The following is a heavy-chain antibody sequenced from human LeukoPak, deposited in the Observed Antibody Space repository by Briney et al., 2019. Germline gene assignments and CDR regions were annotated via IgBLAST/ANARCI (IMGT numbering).Heavy chain of an antibody. J-gene: IGHJ4*02. D-gene: IGHD6-19*01. V-gene: IGHV3-23*01. Sequence: PGGSLRLSCAASGFTFSIFPMTWVRQAPGKGLEWVSGIGGSSGNTYYADSVKGRFTISRDNSRNTLYLQMNSLRAEDTAVDYCAKDSSCSTVNCYFDYWGQGILVTVSS. CDR2: IGGSSGNT. CDR3: AKDSSCSTVNCYFDY. CDR1: GFTFSIFP.